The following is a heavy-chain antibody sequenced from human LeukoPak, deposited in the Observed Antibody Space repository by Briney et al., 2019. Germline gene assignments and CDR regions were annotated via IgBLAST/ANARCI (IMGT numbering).Heavy chain of an antibody. J-gene: IGHJ4*02. CDR1: GFTFSTYA. D-gene: IGHD2-8*01. Sequence: GGSLRLSCAASGFTFSTYAMAWVRQAPGKGLEWVSSVSDGGSDTYYADSVKGRFTISRDNSRNTLFLQMHSLRAEDTAAYHCVKRPSESCTSGGCYFDSWGQGTLVTVSS. CDR3: VKRPSESCTSGGCYFDS. CDR2: VSDGGSDT. V-gene: IGHV3-23*01.